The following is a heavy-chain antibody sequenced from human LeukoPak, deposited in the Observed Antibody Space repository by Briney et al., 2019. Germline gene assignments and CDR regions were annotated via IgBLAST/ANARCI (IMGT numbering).Heavy chain of an antibody. Sequence: ASVKVSCKASGYTFTSYDNNWVRQATGQGLEWMGWMNPNSGNTGYAQKFQGRVTTTRNTSISTAYMELSSLRSEDAAVYYCARVGTVAGGSNWFDPWGQGTLVTVSS. CDR3: ARVGTVAGGSNWFDP. CDR1: GYTFTSYD. V-gene: IGHV1-8*03. D-gene: IGHD6-19*01. CDR2: MNPNSGNT. J-gene: IGHJ5*02.